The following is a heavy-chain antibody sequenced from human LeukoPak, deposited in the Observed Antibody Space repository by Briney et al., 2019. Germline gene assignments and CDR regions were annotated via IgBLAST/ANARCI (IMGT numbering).Heavy chain of an antibody. CDR1: GFTFSDYW. V-gene: IGHV3-7*01. D-gene: IGHD6-6*01. Sequence: GGSLRLSCAASGFTFSDYWMTWVRQAPGKGLEWVANIKQDGSQRYYVDSVRGRFTISRDNAKNSLFLQMNGLRAEDTAVYYCARRGGSSSRRSPIDYWGQGTLVTVSS. CDR3: ARRGGSSSRRSPIDY. J-gene: IGHJ4*02. CDR2: IKQDGSQR.